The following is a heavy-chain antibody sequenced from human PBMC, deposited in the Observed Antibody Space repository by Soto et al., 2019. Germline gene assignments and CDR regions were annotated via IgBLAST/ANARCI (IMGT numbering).Heavy chain of an antibody. V-gene: IGHV3-7*03. Sequence: QLVESGGGLVQPGGSLRLSCAASGFTFSSYWMSWVRQAPGKGLEWVANIKQDGSEKYYVDSVKGRFTISRDNAKNSLYLQMNSLRAEDTAVYYCARDRPYSYYYGMDVWGQGTTVTVS. CDR3: ARDRPYSYYYGMDV. CDR1: GFTFSSYW. J-gene: IGHJ6*02. CDR2: IKQDGSEK.